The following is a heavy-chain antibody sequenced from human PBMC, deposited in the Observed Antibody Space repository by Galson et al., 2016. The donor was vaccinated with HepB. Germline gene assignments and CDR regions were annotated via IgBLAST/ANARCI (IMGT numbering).Heavy chain of an antibody. V-gene: IGHV3-23*01. CDR3: ATASDYGPRMDV. D-gene: IGHD4/OR15-4a*01. Sequence: SLRLSCAVSELTFSDYARNWVRQAPGKGFEWVSGISDSAFNTYYADSVKGRFTISRDNSNGTLYLHMRSLRAEDTATYYCATASDYGPRMDVWGEGTTVGVSS. CDR1: ELTFSDYA. J-gene: IGHJ6*04. CDR2: ISDSAFNT.